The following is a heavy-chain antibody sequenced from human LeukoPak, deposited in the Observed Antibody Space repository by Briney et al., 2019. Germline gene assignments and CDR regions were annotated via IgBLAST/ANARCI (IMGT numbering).Heavy chain of an antibody. CDR2: IYPDDSDT. J-gene: IGHJ4*02. V-gene: IGHV5-51*01. CDR3: VRNHYGSASYLGY. Sequence: LGESLKISCKGSGYSFTSYWIGWVSQMPGKGLEWMGIIYPDDSDTRYSPSFQGLVTISADKSIATAYLQWSSLKASDTTTYYCVRNHYGSASYLGYWGQGTLVTVSS. D-gene: IGHD3-10*01. CDR1: GYSFTSYW.